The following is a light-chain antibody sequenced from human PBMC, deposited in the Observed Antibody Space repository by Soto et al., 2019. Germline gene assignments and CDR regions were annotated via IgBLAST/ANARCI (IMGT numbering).Light chain of an antibody. CDR3: QHYHSQSIT. Sequence: DILLIQSPATLSASVGDRITITCRASENIFKFLAWYQQRSGSAPNLLIYAASDLEKGVPSRFSGSGSGTEFTLPIDNLQPNDSATYFCQHYHSQSITCGGGTQVDVK. J-gene: IGKJ4*01. CDR2: AAS. CDR1: ENIFKF. V-gene: IGKV1-5*01.